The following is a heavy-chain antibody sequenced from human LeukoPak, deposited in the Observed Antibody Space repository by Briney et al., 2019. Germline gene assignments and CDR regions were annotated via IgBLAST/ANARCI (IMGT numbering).Heavy chain of an antibody. CDR3: AREGVQQLAPDY. V-gene: IGHV4-34*01. CDR1: GGSFSGYY. D-gene: IGHD6-13*01. Sequence: SETLSLTCAVYGGSFSGYYWSWIRQPPGKGLEWIGEINHGGSTNYNPSLKSRVTISVDTSKNQFSLKLSSVTAADTAVYYCAREGVQQLAPDYWGQGTLVTVSS. J-gene: IGHJ4*02. CDR2: INHGGST.